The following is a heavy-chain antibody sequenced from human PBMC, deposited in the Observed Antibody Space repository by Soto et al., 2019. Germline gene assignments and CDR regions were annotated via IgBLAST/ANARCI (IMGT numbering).Heavy chain of an antibody. J-gene: IGHJ4*02. CDR3: AKRTDYNWNDY. Sequence: PGGSLRLSCAASGFTFSSYAMSWVRQAPGKGLEWISAVSGSGGSTYYADSVKGRFTISRDNSKDTLYLHMNNLRAEDTAVCYGAKRTDYNWNDYCGQGALVTVSS. CDR1: GFTFSSYA. CDR2: VSGSGGST. V-gene: IGHV3-23*01. D-gene: IGHD1-20*01.